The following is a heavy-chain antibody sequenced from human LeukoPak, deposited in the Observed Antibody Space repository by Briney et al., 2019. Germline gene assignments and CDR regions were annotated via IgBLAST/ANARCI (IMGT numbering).Heavy chain of an antibody. V-gene: IGHV6-1*01. CDR2: TYYRSKWYN. D-gene: IGHD5-24*01. J-gene: IGHJ3*01. CDR3: ARGGQGDGYSADEAFDV. CDR1: GDSVVSNSTA. Sequence: SQTLSLTCVISGDSVVSNSTACNWIRQSPSRGLEWLGRTYYRSKWYNDYAVSVKNRIIINPDTSKNQFSLQLNSVTPEDTAVYYCARGGQGDGYSADEAFDVWGQGTMVTVS.